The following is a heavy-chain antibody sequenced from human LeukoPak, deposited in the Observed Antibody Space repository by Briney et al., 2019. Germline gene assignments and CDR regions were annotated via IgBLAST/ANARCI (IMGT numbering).Heavy chain of an antibody. V-gene: IGHV5-51*01. CDR2: IYPGDSDT. CDR1: GYSFTNYW. Sequence: GESLKISCKGSGYSFTNYWIGWVRQMPGKGPEWMRIIYPGDSDTRYSPSFQGQVTISADKSISTAYLQWSSLKASDTAMYYCARHLRLWQNWFDPWGQGTLVTVSS. D-gene: IGHD5-18*01. CDR3: ARHLRLWQNWFDP. J-gene: IGHJ5*02.